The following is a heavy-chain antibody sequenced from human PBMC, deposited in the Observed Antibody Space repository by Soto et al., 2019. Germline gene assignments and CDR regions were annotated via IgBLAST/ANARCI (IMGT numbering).Heavy chain of an antibody. Sequence: GESLKISCKGSGYSFTSYWISWVRQMPGKGLEWMGRIDPSDSYTNYSPSFQGHVTISADKSISTAYLQWSSLKASDTAMYYCARQLIAAAGYYYYGMDVWGQGTTVTVSS. D-gene: IGHD6-13*01. CDR3: ARQLIAAAGYYYYGMDV. J-gene: IGHJ6*02. CDR1: GYSFTSYW. CDR2: IDPSDSYT. V-gene: IGHV5-10-1*01.